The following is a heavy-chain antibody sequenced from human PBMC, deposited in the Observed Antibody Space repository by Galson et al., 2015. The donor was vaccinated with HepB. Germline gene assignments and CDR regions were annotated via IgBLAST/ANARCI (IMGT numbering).Heavy chain of an antibody. J-gene: IGHJ4*02. Sequence: SLRLSCAASGFTFGSYAMHWVRQAPGKGLEWVAVISYDGSNKYYADSVKGRFTISRDNSKNTLYLQMNSLRAEDTAVYYCARDGIASSGSYYPAYWGQGTLVTVSS. CDR1: GFTFGSYA. CDR2: ISYDGSNK. CDR3: ARDGIASSGSYYPAY. D-gene: IGHD1-26*01. V-gene: IGHV3-30-3*01.